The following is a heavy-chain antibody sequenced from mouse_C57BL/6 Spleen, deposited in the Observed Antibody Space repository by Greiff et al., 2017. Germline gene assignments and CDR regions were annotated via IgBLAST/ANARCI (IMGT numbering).Heavy chain of an antibody. CDR1: GYTFTDYY. J-gene: IGHJ2*01. D-gene: IGHD2-1*01. V-gene: IGHV1-18*01. CDR3: ARRGRYYGNFYDFGD. CDR2: INPNNGGT. Sequence: EVQLQQSGPELVKPGASVKIPCKASGYTFTDYYMDWVKQSPGKSLEWIGDINPNNGGTIYNQKFKGKATLTVDKSSSTTYMELRRLTSEDTAVYYCARRGRYYGNFYDFGDWGQGTTLTVSS.